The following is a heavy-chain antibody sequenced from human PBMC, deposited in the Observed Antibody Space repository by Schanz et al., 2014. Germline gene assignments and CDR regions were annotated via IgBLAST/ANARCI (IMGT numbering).Heavy chain of an antibody. CDR2: ISSSGSYI. Sequence: VQMVESGGGVVQPGRSLRLSCAASGFTFSSYSMNWVRQAPGKGLEWVSSISSSGSYIHYADSVKGRFTISRDNAKNTLYLQMNSLRAEDTAVYYCAKDPSHGDYDYYFDYWGHGTLVTVSS. CDR1: GFTFSSYS. D-gene: IGHD3-22*01. CDR3: AKDPSHGDYDYYFDY. J-gene: IGHJ4*01. V-gene: IGHV3-21*04.